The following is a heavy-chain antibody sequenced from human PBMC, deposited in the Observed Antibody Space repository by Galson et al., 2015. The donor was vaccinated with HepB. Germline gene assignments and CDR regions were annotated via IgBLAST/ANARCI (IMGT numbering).Heavy chain of an antibody. J-gene: IGHJ4*02. CDR3: ARVFDFGLTTSSSWYGPEGDY. V-gene: IGHV3-21*01. Sequence: SLRLSCAASGFTFSSYSMNWVRQAPGKGLEWVSSISSSSSYIYYADSVKGRFTISRDNAKNSLYLQMNSLRAEGTAVYYCARVFDFGLTTSSSWYGPEGDYWGQGTLVTVSS. CDR1: GFTFSSYS. D-gene: IGHD6-13*01. CDR2: ISSSSSYI.